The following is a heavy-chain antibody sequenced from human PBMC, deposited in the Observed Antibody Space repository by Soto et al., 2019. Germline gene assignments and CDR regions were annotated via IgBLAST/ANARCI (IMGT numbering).Heavy chain of an antibody. CDR1: GFTFSSYG. CDR3: ARDLALPYQSPGAGMDV. J-gene: IGHJ6*02. V-gene: IGHV3-33*01. D-gene: IGHD1-26*01. Sequence: FLRLSCAASGFTFSSYGMHWVRQAPGKGLEWVAVIWYDGSNKYYADSVKGRFTISRDNSKNTLYLQMNSLRAEDTAVYYCARDLALPYQSPGAGMDVWGQGTTVTVSS. CDR2: IWYDGSNK.